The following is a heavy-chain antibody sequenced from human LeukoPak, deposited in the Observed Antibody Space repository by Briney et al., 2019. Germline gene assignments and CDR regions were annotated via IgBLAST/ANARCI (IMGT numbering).Heavy chain of an antibody. V-gene: IGHV1-2*06. CDR1: GYTFTGYY. D-gene: IGHD3-10*01. CDR2: INPNSGGT. Sequence: ASVKVSCKASGYTFTGYYMHWVRQAPGQGLEWMGRINPNSGGTNYAQKFQGRATMTRDTSISTAYMELSRLRSDDTAVYYCARPITMVRGVIGLGYWGQGTLVTVSS. CDR3: ARPITMVRGVIGLGY. J-gene: IGHJ4*02.